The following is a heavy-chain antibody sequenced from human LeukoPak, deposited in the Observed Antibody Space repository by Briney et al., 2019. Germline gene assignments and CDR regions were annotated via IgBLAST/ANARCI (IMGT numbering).Heavy chain of an antibody. V-gene: IGHV4-59*01. CDR3: ARDSRRELLHAFDI. CDR1: GGSISTFY. CDR2: IDYTART. J-gene: IGHJ3*02. Sequence: SETLSLTCTVSGGSISTFYWSWIRQPPGKGLEWIAYIDYTARTNYNPSLKSRVTISVDTSKNQFSLKLSSVTAADTAVYYCARDSRRELLHAFDIWGQGTMVTVSS. D-gene: IGHD1-26*01.